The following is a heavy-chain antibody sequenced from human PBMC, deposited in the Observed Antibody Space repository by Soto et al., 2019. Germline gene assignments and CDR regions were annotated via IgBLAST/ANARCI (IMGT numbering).Heavy chain of an antibody. D-gene: IGHD3-10*01. J-gene: IGHJ4*02. V-gene: IGHV1-18*01. CDR1: GYTFTSYG. Sequence: GASVKVSCKASGYTFTSYGISWVRQAPGQGLEWMGWISAYNGNTNYAQKLQGRVTMTTDTSTSTAYMELRSLRSDDTAVYYCARDWAGLWFWYLSHEYYFDYRGQGTPVTGSA. CDR3: ARDWAGLWFWYLSHEYYFDY. CDR2: ISAYNGNT.